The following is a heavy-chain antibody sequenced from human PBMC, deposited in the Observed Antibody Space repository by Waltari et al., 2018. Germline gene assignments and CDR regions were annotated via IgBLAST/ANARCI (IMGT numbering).Heavy chain of an antibody. D-gene: IGHD6-19*01. CDR1: GDSVSSNSAA. V-gene: IGHV6-1*01. CDR2: KSYRSKWYN. Sequence: QVQLQQSGPGLVKPSQTLSLTCAISGDSVSSNSAAWNWIRQSPSRGLEWLGMKSYRSKWYNDYAGSVKSRITSNPATSKNQFALQLNSVTPEDTAVYYCARVNSSGGGGGPSFYFDYWGQGTLVTVSS. J-gene: IGHJ4*02. CDR3: ARVNSSGGGGGPSFYFDY.